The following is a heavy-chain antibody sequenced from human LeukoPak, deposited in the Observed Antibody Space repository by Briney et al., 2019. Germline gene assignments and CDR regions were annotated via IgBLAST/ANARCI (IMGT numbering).Heavy chain of an antibody. CDR3: ARRDYYGSGSYWGGFDC. V-gene: IGHV5-51*01. CDR1: GYSFTAYW. J-gene: IGHJ4*02. Sequence: GESLKISRKGSGYSFTAYWIGWVRQMPGKGLEWMGVVYPGDSDSDTKYSPSFQGQVTISADKSISTAYLQWNSLKASDTAIYYCARRDYYGSGSYWGGFDCWGQGTLVTVSS. D-gene: IGHD3-10*01. CDR2: VYPGDSDSDT.